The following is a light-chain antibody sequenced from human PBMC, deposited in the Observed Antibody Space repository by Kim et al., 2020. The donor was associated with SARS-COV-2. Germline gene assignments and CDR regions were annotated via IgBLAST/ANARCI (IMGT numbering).Light chain of an antibody. V-gene: IGLV1-44*01. J-gene: IGLJ3*02. CDR3: ASWDDSLNGWV. CDR1: SSNIGRNT. Sequence: SVLTQPPSASGTPGQGVTISCSGTSSNIGRNTVNWYQQVPGTAPQVLIYASNKRPSGVPDRFSGSESGTSASLAISGLQSEDEADYYCASWDDSLNGWVFGGGTQLTVL. CDR2: ASN.